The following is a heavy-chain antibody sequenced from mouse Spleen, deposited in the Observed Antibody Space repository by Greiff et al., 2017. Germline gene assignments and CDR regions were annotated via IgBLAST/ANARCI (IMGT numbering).Heavy chain of an antibody. D-gene: IGHD5-5*01. CDR3: AGRGLPTWYFDV. V-gene: IGHV1-42*01. Sequence: EVQLQESGPELVKPGASVKISCKASGYSFTGYYMNWVKQSPEKSLEWIGEINPSTGGTTYNQKFKAKATLTVDKSSSTAYMQLKSLTSEDSAVYYCAGRGLPTWYFDVWGAGTTVTVSS. CDR2: INPSTGGT. J-gene: IGHJ1*01. CDR1: GYSFTGYY.